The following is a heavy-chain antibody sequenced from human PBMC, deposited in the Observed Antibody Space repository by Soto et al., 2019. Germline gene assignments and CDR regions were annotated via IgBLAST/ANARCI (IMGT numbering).Heavy chain of an antibody. V-gene: IGHV4-59*01. J-gene: IGHJ3*02. CDR1: GGSISSYY. CDR2: IYYSGST. Sequence: SETLSLTCTVSGGSISSYYWSWIRQPPGKGLEWIGYIYYSGSTNYNPSLKSRVTISVDTSKNQFSLKLSSVTAADTAVYYCARDREGLDAFDIWGQVTIFTVS. CDR3: ARDREGLDAFDI. D-gene: IGHD1-26*01.